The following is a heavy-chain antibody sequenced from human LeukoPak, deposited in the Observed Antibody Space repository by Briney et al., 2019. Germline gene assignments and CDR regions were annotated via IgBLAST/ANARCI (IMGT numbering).Heavy chain of an antibody. CDR3: ARDEHYGEGIDP. D-gene: IGHD4-17*01. CDR2: INPNSGAT. V-gene: IGHV1-2*02. J-gene: IGHJ5*02. CDR1: GYTFVDYY. Sequence: ASVKVSCKASGYTFVDYYIQWMRQAPGQGLEWLGWINPNSGATKYAQKFQDRVTMTRDTSINTVYMELSRLTSDDTAVYYCARDEHYGEGIDPWGQGTLVTVSS.